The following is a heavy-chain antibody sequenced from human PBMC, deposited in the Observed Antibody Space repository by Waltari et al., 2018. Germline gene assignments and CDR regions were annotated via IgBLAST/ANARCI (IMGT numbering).Heavy chain of an antibody. D-gene: IGHD6-13*01. J-gene: IGHJ4*02. CDR3: ARDGISSTQSGYFDY. Sequence: EVRLVESGGGLVKPGGSLRLSCAASGSTFRSAGLNWVRQAPGKGLEWVSSISSLSKYTYYADSVKGRFTISRDNAKNSLYLQMNSLRAEDTAVYFCARDGISSTQSGYFDYWGQGVLVTVSS. CDR2: ISSLSKYT. V-gene: IGHV3-21*01. CDR1: GSTFRSAG.